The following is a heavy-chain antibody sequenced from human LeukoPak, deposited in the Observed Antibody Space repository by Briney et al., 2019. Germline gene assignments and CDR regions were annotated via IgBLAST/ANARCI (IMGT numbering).Heavy chain of an antibody. CDR1: GFTFSTYW. CDR2: ISSSGSTI. CDR3: AELGITMIGGV. V-gene: IGHV3-48*04. D-gene: IGHD3-10*02. Sequence: PGGSLRLSCAASGFTFSTYWMTWVRQAPGEGLEWVSYISSSGSTIYYADPVKGRFTISRDNAKNSLYLQMSSLRAEDTAVYYCAELGITMIGGVWGKGTTVTISS. J-gene: IGHJ6*04.